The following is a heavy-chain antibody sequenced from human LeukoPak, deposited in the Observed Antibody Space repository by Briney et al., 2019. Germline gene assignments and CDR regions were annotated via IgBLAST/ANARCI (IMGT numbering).Heavy chain of an antibody. D-gene: IGHD2-15*01. Sequence: PGGSLRLSCAAFGFTFSSNWMSWVRQAPGKGLEWVANIKQDGSEKQYVDSVKGRFTISRDNSKNTLYLQMSSLRAEDTAVYFCVRGYSFGPYGMDVWGQGTTVTVSS. V-gene: IGHV3-7*05. J-gene: IGHJ6*02. CDR3: VRGYSFGPYGMDV. CDR2: IKQDGSEK. CDR1: GFTFSSNW.